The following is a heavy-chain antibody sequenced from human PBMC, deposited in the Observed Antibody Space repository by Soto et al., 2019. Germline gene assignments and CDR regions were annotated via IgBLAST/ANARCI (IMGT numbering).Heavy chain of an antibody. V-gene: IGHV3-23*01. CDR3: AKDPAIFFFQAEDGIRDVRSVSAFLLNRSSDL. D-gene: IGHD3-10*02. J-gene: IGHJ2*01. Sequence: KRLEWVSAISGSGVSTYSADSVKGRFTISRDNSKNTLYLQMSSLRAEDTAVYYCAKDPAIFFFQAEDGIRDVRSVSAFLLNRSSDL. CDR2: ISGSGVST.